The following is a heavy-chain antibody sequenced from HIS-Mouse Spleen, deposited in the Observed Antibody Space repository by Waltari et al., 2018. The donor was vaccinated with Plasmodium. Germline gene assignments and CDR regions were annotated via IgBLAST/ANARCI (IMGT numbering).Heavy chain of an antibody. J-gene: IGHJ4*02. CDR3: ARDLAAAGHFDY. CDR1: GYTFTGYY. V-gene: IGHV1-2*02. D-gene: IGHD6-13*01. Sequence: QVQLVQSGAEVKKPGASVKVSCKASGYTFTGYYMPCVRQAPGQGPEWMGWINPNSGGTNDAQKFQGRVTMTRDTSISTAYMELSRLRSDDTAVYYCARDLAAAGHFDYWGQGTLVTVSS. CDR2: INPNSGGT.